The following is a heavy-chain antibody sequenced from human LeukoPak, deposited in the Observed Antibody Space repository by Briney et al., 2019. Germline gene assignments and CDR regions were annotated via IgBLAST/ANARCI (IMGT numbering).Heavy chain of an antibody. Sequence: PGGSLRLSCEASGFTFSSYWMSWVRQAPGKGLEWVANIKQDGSEKYYVDSVKGRFTISRDNAKNSLYLQMNSLRAEDTAVYYCAREALVVAAILYYFDYWGQGTLVTVSS. CDR2: IKQDGSEK. CDR1: GFTFSSYW. CDR3: AREALVVAAILYYFDY. V-gene: IGHV3-7*01. J-gene: IGHJ4*02. D-gene: IGHD2-21*02.